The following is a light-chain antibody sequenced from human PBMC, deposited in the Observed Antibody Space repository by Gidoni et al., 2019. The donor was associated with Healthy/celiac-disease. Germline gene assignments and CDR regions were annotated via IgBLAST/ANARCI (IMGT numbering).Light chain of an antibody. V-gene: IGKV3-15*01. CDR2: GAS. CDR3: QQYNNWPDT. Sequence: EIVMTQSPATLSVSPGERATISCRASQSVSSNLAWYQQKPGKAPRLLIYGASNRATGIPARFSGSGSGTEFTLTISSLQSEDFAVYYCQQYNNWPDTFGQGTKLEIK. CDR1: QSVSSN. J-gene: IGKJ2*01.